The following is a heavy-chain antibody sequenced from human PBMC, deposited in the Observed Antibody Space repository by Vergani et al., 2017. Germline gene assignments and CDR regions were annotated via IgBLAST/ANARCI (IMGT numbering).Heavy chain of an antibody. CDR2: IDHTGRP. V-gene: IGHV4-34*01. D-gene: IGHD4-11*01. J-gene: IGHJ6*03. CDR3: ARVNTETNGHLYYYYYMDV. CDR1: GESFTSYH. Sequence: QVQLQQWGGGLLKPSETLSLTCVVNGESFTSYHWTWIRQSPGEGLEWVCDIDHTGRPDYNPSLKGRLTMSVDKSRNQFSLTINSVTATDTAIYFCARVNTETNGHLYYYYYMDVWGQGTAVTVS.